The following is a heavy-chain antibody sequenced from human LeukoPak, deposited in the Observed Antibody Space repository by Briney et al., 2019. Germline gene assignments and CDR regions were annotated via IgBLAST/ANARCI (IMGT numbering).Heavy chain of an antibody. CDR2: INWNGGST. V-gene: IGHV3-20*04. Sequence: GGSLRLSCAASGFTFSSYSMNWVRQAPGKGLEWVSGINWNGGSTGYADSVKGRFTISRDNAKNSLYLQMNSLRAEDTALYYCARDGGIAAAGSFDYWGQGTLVTVSS. CDR3: ARDGGIAAAGSFDY. CDR1: GFTFSSYS. J-gene: IGHJ4*02. D-gene: IGHD6-13*01.